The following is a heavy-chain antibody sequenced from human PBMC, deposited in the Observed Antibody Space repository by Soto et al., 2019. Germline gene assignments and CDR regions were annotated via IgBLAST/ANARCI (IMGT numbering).Heavy chain of an antibody. CDR3: ASSPHPYYDSSGYYNYFDY. D-gene: IGHD3-22*01. CDR1: GYTFTSYY. J-gene: IGHJ4*02. V-gene: IGHV1-46*01. Sequence: ASVKVSCKASGYTFTSYYMHWVRQAPGQGLEWMGIINPSGGSTSYAQKFQGRVTMTRDTSTSTVYMELSSLRSEDTAVYYCASSPHPYYDSSGYYNYFDYWGQGTLVTVSS. CDR2: INPSGGST.